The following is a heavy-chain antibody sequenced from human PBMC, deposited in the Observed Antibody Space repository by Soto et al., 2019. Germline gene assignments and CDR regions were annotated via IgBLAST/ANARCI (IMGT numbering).Heavy chain of an antibody. Sequence: EVHLVEAGGGLGKPGESLTLSCAASGFTFGRFTLNWVRQAPGKGLEWVSSISSSSAYIYYAESVKGRFTISRDNARSTLYLQMNSLRLDDTAVYFCARDGLTFGGDWGQGTLVAVSS. CDR2: ISSSSAYI. J-gene: IGHJ4*02. CDR3: ARDGLTFGGD. CDR1: GFTFGRFT. V-gene: IGHV3-21*06. D-gene: IGHD3-16*01.